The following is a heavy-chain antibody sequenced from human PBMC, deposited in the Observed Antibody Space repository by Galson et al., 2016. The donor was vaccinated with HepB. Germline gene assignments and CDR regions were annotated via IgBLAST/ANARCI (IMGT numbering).Heavy chain of an antibody. J-gene: IGHJ4*02. Sequence: SETLSLTCAVSGGSISSTNWWNWVRQPPGKGLEWIGDIYHSGSANYNPSLKSRVTISVDKSNNHVSLMLNSVTAADTAVYYCARGGSRIEASGAFDNWGQGTLVTVSS. V-gene: IGHV4-4*02. CDR1: GGSISSTNW. CDR2: IYHSGSA. D-gene: IGHD6-13*01. CDR3: ARGGSRIEASGAFDN.